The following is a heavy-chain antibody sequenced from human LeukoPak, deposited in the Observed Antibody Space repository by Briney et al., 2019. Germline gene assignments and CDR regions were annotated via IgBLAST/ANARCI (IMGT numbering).Heavy chain of an antibody. CDR3: AHRLGYCSSTSCYNWFDP. CDR1: GFSLSTSGVG. D-gene: IGHD2-2*01. Sequence: ESGPTLVKPTQTLTLTCTFSGFSLSTSGVGVGWIRQPPGKALEWLALIYWDDDKRYSPSLKSRLTITKDTSKNQVVLTMNNMDPVDTATYYCAHRLGYCSSTSCYNWFDPWGQGTLVTVSS. J-gene: IGHJ5*02. V-gene: IGHV2-5*02. CDR2: IYWDDDK.